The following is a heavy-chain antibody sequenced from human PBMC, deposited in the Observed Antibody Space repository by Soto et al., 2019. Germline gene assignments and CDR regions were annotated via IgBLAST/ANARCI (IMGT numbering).Heavy chain of an antibody. J-gene: IGHJ6*03. CDR1: GYAFTIYD. D-gene: IGHD2-2*01. V-gene: IGHV1-8*01. CDR2: MNPNSGNT. CDR3: ARAYGIVVVPAATSYYMDV. Sequence: ASVKVSCTASGYAFTIYDINWVRQATGQGLEWMGWMNPNSGNTGYAQKFQGRVTMTRNTSISTAYMELSSLRSEDTAVYYCARAYGIVVVPAATSYYMDVWGKGTTVTVSS.